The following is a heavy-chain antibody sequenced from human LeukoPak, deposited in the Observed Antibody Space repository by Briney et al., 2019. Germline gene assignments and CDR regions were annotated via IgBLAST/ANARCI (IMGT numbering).Heavy chain of an antibody. V-gene: IGHV4-59*01. CDR2: IYSSGST. D-gene: IGHD3-10*01. Sequence: PSETLSLTCNVSGGSIRGYYWSWIRQPPGKGLEWIGYIYSSGSTNYNPSLKSRVTMSVDTSKNQFSLTVSSVTAADTAVYYCARVFDSGSQAYFYYMDVWGKGTTVTISS. CDR1: GGSIRGYY. J-gene: IGHJ6*03. CDR3: ARVFDSGSQAYFYYMDV.